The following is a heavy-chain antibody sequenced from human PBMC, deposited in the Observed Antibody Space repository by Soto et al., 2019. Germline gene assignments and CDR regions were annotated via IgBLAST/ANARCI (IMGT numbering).Heavy chain of an antibody. J-gene: IGHJ4*02. D-gene: IGHD6-19*01. V-gene: IGHV1-18*01. Sequence: ALVKVSCKATCYTFTSYGISWVRQAPGQGLEWMGWISAYNGNTNYAQKLQGRVTTTTDTSTSTAYMELRSLRSDDTAVYYCARDPLVAVAAGFDYWGQGTLVTVS. CDR3: ARDPLVAVAAGFDY. CDR1: CYTFTSYG. CDR2: ISAYNGNT.